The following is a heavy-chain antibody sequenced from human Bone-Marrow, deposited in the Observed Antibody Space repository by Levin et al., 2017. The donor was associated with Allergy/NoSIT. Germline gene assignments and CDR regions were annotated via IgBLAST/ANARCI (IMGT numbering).Heavy chain of an antibody. Sequence: GGSLRLSCEVSGFIFRNYWMEWVRQAPGKGPVWISLISNDGSSPAYADSVKGRFTISRDNAKNTVYLQMNSLRVEDTAVYYCVRASFRVDGRFYRRALDIWGQGTLVTVSP. CDR2: ISNDGSSP. D-gene: IGHD3-16*02. V-gene: IGHV3-74*01. J-gene: IGHJ3*02. CDR3: VRASFRVDGRFYRRALDI. CDR1: GFIFRNYW.